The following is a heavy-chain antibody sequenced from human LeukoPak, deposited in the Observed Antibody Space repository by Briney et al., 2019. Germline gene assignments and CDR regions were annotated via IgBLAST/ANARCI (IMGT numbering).Heavy chain of an antibody. CDR3: AKDQALLGDYVFDY. CDR2: ISWNSGSI. CDR1: GFTFDDYA. V-gene: IGHV3-9*01. D-gene: IGHD4-17*01. J-gene: IGHJ4*02. Sequence: PGRSLRLSCAASGFTFDDYAMHWVRQAPGKGLEWVSSISWNSGSIGYADSVKGRFTISRDNAKNSLYLQMNSLRVEDTALYYCAKDQALLGDYVFDYWGQGTLVTVSS.